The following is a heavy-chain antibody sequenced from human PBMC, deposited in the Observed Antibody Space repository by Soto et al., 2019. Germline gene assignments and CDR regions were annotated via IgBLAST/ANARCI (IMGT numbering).Heavy chain of an antibody. CDR2: ISYDGSNK. D-gene: IGHD6-13*01. J-gene: IGHJ6*02. CDR1: GFTFSSYA. V-gene: IGHV3-30-3*01. CDR3: AREEDSSPYYYYYYGMDV. Sequence: WGPLRLSRAASGFTFSSYAMHWVRQAPGKGLEWVAVISYDGSNKYYADSVKGRFTISRDNSKNTLYLQMNSLRAEDTAVYYCAREEDSSPYYYYYYGMDVWGQGTTVTVSS.